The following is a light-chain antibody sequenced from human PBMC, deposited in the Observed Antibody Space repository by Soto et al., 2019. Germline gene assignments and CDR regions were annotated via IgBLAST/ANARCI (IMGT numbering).Light chain of an antibody. J-gene: IGKJ1*01. CDR2: AAS. V-gene: IGKV1-39*01. Sequence: DIQMTQSPSSLSASVEDRVIITCRASQSISNHLNWYQQKPGKAPNLLIYAASILQSGVPSRFSGSGSGTDFTLTITYLQPEDFATYYCQQANSFPWTFGQGTKVDIK. CDR1: QSISNH. CDR3: QQANSFPWT.